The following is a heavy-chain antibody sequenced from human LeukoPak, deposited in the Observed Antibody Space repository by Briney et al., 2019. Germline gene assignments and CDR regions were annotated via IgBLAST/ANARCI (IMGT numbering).Heavy chain of an antibody. CDR3: ARDPGGYYYGSGSYYNFDY. D-gene: IGHD3-10*01. Sequence: GGSLRLSCAASGFTFSSYAMSWVRQAPGKGLEWVSAISGSGGSTYYADSVKGRFTISRDNSKNTLYLQMNSLRAEDTAVYYCARDPGGYYYGSGSYYNFDYWGQGTLVTVSS. CDR1: GFTFSSYA. V-gene: IGHV3-23*01. J-gene: IGHJ4*02. CDR2: ISGSGGST.